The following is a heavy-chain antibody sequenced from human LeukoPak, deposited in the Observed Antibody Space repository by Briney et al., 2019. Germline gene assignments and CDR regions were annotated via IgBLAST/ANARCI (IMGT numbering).Heavy chain of an antibody. CDR2: INPSGGST. CDR1: GYTFTSYY. J-gene: IGHJ4*02. V-gene: IGHV1-46*01. D-gene: IGHD3-16*01. Sequence: GASVKVSCKASGYTFTSYYMHWVRQAPGQGLEWMGIINPSGGSTSYAQKFQGRVTMTRDTSTSTVYVELSSLRSEDTAVYYCAMFFGVWGSYDAYYFDYWGQGTLVTVSS. CDR3: AMFFGVWGSYDAYYFDY.